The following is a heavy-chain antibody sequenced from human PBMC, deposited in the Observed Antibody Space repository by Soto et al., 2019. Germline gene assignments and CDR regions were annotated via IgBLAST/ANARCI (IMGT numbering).Heavy chain of an antibody. V-gene: IGHV1-46*03. J-gene: IGHJ4*02. CDR3: TISIGVAMESGGWWAIYFDF. CDR2: INPTGDST. Sequence: QVQLVQSGAEVKEPGASVKISCKTSGYNFPRNYIHWVRQAPGQGLEWMGVINPTGDSTSYARNSPRRGTTTTDSSTSTVSMDMRSLRPEDTAIYYCTISIGVAMESGGWWAIYFDFWGQGTLVTVSS. CDR1: GYNFPRNY. D-gene: IGHD2-15*01.